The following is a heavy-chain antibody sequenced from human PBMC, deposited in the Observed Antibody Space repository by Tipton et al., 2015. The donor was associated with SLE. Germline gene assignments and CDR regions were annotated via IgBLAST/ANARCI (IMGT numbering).Heavy chain of an antibody. CDR1: GGSFSGYY. D-gene: IGHD4-17*01. CDR3: ARGAGYGDYAWGSRCMDV. CDR2: INHSGST. V-gene: IGHV4-34*01. Sequence: GLVKPSETLSLTCAVYGGSFSGYYWSWIRQPPGKGLECIGEINHSGSTNYNPSLKSRVTISVDTSKNQLSLKLSSVTAADTAVYYCARGAGYGDYAWGSRCMDVWGQGTTVTVSS. J-gene: IGHJ6*02.